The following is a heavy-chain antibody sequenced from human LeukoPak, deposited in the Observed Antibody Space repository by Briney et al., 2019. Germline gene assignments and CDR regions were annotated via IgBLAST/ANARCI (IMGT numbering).Heavy chain of an antibody. CDR3: ARGQDYYDSSGYYEEWWFDP. V-gene: IGHV5-51*01. D-gene: IGHD3-22*01. J-gene: IGHJ5*02. CDR1: GYSFTSYW. CDR2: IYPGDSDT. Sequence: GESLKISCKGSGYSFTSYWIGWVRQMPGKGLEWMGIIYPGDSDTRYSPSFQGQVTISADKSISTAYLQWSSLKASDTAMYYCARGQDYYDSSGYYEEWWFDPWGQGTLVTVSS.